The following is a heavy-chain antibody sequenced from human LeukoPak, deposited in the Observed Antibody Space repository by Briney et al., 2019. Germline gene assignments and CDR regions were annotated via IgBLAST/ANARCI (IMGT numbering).Heavy chain of an antibody. CDR3: ARDYGGSSPFDS. Sequence: GGSLRLSCAASGFTVSSNYMNWVRQAPGKGLEWVSVIFSGGTTYYADSVKGRFTISRDNSKNTLYLQMNSLRAEDTAVYYCARDYGGSSPFDSWGQGTLVTVSS. V-gene: IGHV3-66*01. CDR1: GFTVSSNY. J-gene: IGHJ4*02. D-gene: IGHD4-23*01. CDR2: IFSGGTT.